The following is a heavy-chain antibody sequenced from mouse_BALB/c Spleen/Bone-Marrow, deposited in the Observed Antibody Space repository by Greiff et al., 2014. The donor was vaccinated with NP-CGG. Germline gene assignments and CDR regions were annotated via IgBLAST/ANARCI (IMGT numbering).Heavy chain of an antibody. Sequence: VKLQESGAELVKPGASVKLSCTASGFNIKDTYMPWVKQRPEQGLEWIGRIDPANGNTKYDPKFQGKATITADTSSNTAYLQLSSLTSEDTAVYYCAEYGGLRYAMDYWGQGTSVTVSS. D-gene: IGHD2-4*01. J-gene: IGHJ4*01. V-gene: IGHV14-3*02. CDR1: GFNIKDTY. CDR2: IDPANGNT. CDR3: AEYGGLRYAMDY.